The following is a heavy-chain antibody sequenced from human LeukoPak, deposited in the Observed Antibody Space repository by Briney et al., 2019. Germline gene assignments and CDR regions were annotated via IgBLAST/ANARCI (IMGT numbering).Heavy chain of an antibody. CDR1: GGSISSYY. J-gene: IGHJ4*02. CDR3: ARVTGYMIEDYFDY. Sequence: SETLSLTCTVSGGSISSYYWSWIRQPPGKGLEWIGYIYYSGSTNYKPSLKSRVTISVETSKNQFSLKLRSVTAADAAVYYCARVTGYMIEDYFDYWGQGTLVTVSS. V-gene: IGHV4-59*01. D-gene: IGHD3-22*01. CDR2: IYYSGST.